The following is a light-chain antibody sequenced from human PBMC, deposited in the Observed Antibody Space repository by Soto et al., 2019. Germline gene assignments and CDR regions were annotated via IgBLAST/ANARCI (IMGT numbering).Light chain of an antibody. CDR1: QSVSSSY. CDR2: AAS. CDR3: QQYSDSVGT. Sequence: EIVLTQSQGTLSLSPGERATLSCRASQSVSSSYLAWYQQKSGQAPRLLIYAASSRATGIPDRFSGSGSGTDFTLTISRLEPEDFAVYYCQQYSDSVGTFGQGTKVDIK. J-gene: IGKJ1*01. V-gene: IGKV3-20*01.